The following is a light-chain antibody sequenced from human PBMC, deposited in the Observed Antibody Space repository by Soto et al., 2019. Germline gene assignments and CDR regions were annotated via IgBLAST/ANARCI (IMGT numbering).Light chain of an antibody. Sequence: EILMTQSPATRSVSPGDRAPLSCRASESVSANLAWYQQKPGQAPSLLIIGASTRATGIPARFRGSGSGTEFTLTISSLQSEDFAVYYCQQYNNWPRTFGQGTKVDIK. CDR1: ESVSAN. V-gene: IGKV3-15*01. J-gene: IGKJ1*01. CDR3: QQYNNWPRT. CDR2: GAS.